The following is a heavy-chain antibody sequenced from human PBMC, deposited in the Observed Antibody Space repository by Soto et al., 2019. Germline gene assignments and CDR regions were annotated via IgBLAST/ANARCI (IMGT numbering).Heavy chain of an antibody. V-gene: IGHV3-15*01. D-gene: IGHD6-13*01. CDR3: TTDGVSAAGTFDYYYGMDV. CDR2: IKSKTDGGTT. CDR1: GFTFSNAW. Sequence: EVQLVESGGGLVKPGGSLRLSCAASGFTFSNAWMSWVRQAPGKGLEWVGRIKSKTDGGTTDYAAPVKGRFTISKDDSKNTLKLQMNSLKTEDTPVYYCTTDGVSAAGTFDYYYGMDVWGQGTTVTVSS. J-gene: IGHJ6*02.